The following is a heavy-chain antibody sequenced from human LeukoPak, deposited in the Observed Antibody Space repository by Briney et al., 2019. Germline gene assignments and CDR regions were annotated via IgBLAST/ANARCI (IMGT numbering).Heavy chain of an antibody. J-gene: IGHJ4*02. Sequence: AGSLRLSCAASGFTFNYYAMSWVRQAPGKGLEWVSGISDNEGRTYYTYPVRGRFTIARAKTKNTVLLQMHNLRADATAVYFGARHASYIQYWGQGALVTVSS. CDR2: ISDNEGRT. V-gene: IGHV3-23*01. D-gene: IGHD5-18*01. CDR3: ARHASYIQY. CDR1: GFTFNYYA.